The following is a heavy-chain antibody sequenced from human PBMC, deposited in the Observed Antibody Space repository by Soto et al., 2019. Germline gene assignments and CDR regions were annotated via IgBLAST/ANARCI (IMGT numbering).Heavy chain of an antibody. V-gene: IGHV1-69*05. J-gene: IGHJ5*02. CDR3: GGGGGVEYSSSPGWFDP. CDR2: IIPIFGTA. CDR1: GGTFSSYA. Sequence: QVQLVQSGAEVKKPGSSVKVSCKASGGTFSSYAISWVRQAPGQGLEWMGGIIPIFGTANYAQKFQGRVTITRDESTGTAYRGRGSRRSGDTAGYYWGGGGGVEYSSSPGWFDPWGQGTLVTVSS. D-gene: IGHD6-6*01.